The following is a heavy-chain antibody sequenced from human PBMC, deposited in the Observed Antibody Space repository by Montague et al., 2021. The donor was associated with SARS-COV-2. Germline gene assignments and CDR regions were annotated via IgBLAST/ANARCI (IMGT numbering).Heavy chain of an antibody. J-gene: IGHJ4*02. CDR2: IYYSGST. Sequence: SETLSLTCTVSGGSISSGGYYWSWIRQHPGKGLEWIGYIYYSGSTYYNPSLKSRVTISIDTSKNRLSLNLTSVTAADTAVYYCARQPTLPRADYWGQGILVTVSS. CDR1: GGSISSGGYY. V-gene: IGHV4-39*01. CDR3: ARQPTLPRADY.